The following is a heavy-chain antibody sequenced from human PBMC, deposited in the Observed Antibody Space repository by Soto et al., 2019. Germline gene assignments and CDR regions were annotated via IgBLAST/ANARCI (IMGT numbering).Heavy chain of an antibody. CDR3: ARGGIRFLEWPNTDYYYYGMDV. CDR1: GGSFSGYY. CDR2: INHSGST. V-gene: IGHV4-34*01. J-gene: IGHJ6*02. D-gene: IGHD3-3*01. Sequence: SETLSLTCAVYGGSFSGYYWSWIRQPPGKGLEWIGEINHSGSTNYNPSLKSRVTISVDTSKNQFSLNLSSVTATDTAVYYCARGGIRFLEWPNTDYYYYGMDVWGQGTTVTVSS.